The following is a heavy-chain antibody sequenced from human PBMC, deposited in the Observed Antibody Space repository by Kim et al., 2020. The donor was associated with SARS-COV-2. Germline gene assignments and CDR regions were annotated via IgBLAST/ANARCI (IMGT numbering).Heavy chain of an antibody. Sequence: GGSLRLSCAASGFTFSSYAMHWVRQAPGKGLEWVAVISYDGSNKYYADSVKGRFTISRDNSKNTLYLQMNSLRAEDTAVYYCARARAYRQWLVIGDYWGQGTLATVSS. V-gene: IGHV3-30*04. CDR1: GFTFSSYA. CDR2: ISYDGSNK. D-gene: IGHD6-19*01. J-gene: IGHJ4*02. CDR3: ARARAYRQWLVIGDY.